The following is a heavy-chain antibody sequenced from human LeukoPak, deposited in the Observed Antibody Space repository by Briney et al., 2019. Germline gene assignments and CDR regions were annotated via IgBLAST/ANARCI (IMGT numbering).Heavy chain of an antibody. CDR3: ARDMRHYRNYGSNAYYYNFQY. J-gene: IGHJ4*02. CDR1: GYIFTSYG. CDR2: ISVHNGYT. D-gene: IGHD3-22*01. V-gene: IGHV1-18*01. Sequence: GASMTVSCKTSGYIFTSYGISWVRQAPGQGLEWMGWISVHNGYTRYARKFQGRVTITTDTSTSTAYMDLRSLRSDDTAVYYCARDMRHYRNYGSNAYYYNFQYWGQGTRVTVSS.